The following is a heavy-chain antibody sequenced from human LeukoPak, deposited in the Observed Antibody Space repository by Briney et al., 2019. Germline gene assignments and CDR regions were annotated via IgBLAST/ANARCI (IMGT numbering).Heavy chain of an antibody. CDR2: ISSSSSYI. V-gene: IGHV3-21*01. Sequence: GGSLRLSCAASGFTFSNYQMNWVRQAPGKGLEWVSCISSSSSYIYYADSVKSRFTISRDNAKNSLFLQMNSLRAEDTAVYYCAREGYSYGYDHWGQGTLVTVSS. D-gene: IGHD5-18*01. CDR3: AREGYSYGYDH. J-gene: IGHJ5*02. CDR1: GFTFSNYQ.